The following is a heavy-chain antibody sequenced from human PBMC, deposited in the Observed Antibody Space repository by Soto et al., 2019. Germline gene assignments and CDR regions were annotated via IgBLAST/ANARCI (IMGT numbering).Heavy chain of an antibody. V-gene: IGHV3-53*01. J-gene: IGHJ4*02. CDR2: IYSGGYT. Sequence: EVQLVESGGGLIQPGGSLRLSCAVSGFTVSNNYMSWVRQAPGKGLEGVSVIYSGGYTAYGDSVKGRFTISRDNSKKPLYHQMNSLEAVDPADVYRANLPGGGGYWGQGTLVTVSS. CDR1: GFTVSNNY. D-gene: IGHD3-10*01. CDR3: ANLPGGGGY.